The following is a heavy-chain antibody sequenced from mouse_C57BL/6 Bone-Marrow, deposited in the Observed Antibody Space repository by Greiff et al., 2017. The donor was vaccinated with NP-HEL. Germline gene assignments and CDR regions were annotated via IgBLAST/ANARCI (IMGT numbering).Heavy chain of an antibody. CDR2: IYPGSGST. D-gene: IGHD1-1*01. CDR3: ARRDYGSSPYYYAMDY. V-gene: IGHV1-55*01. CDR1: GYTFTSYW. J-gene: IGHJ4*01. Sequence: VQLQQPGAELVKPGASVKMSCKASGYTFTSYWITWVKQRPGQGLEWIGDIYPGSGSTNYNEKFKSKATLTVDTSSSTAYMQLSSLTSEDSAVYYCARRDYGSSPYYYAMDYWGQGTSVTVSS.